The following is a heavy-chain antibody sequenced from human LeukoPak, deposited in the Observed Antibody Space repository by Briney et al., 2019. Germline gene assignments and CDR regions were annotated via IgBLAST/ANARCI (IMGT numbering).Heavy chain of an antibody. CDR1: GGSISSYY. V-gene: IGHV4-59*01. CDR3: ARGRVVTPYYFDY. CDR2: MYYSGST. D-gene: IGHD3-3*01. J-gene: IGHJ4*02. Sequence: LETLSLTCTVSGGSISSYYWSWIRQPPGKGLEWIGYMYYSGSTNYNPSLKSRVTISVDTSKNQFSLKLTSVTAADTAVYYCARGRVVTPYYFDYWGQGTLVTVSS.